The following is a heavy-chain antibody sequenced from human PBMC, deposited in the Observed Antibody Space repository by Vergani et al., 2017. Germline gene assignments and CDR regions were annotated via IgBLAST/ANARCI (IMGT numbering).Heavy chain of an antibody. V-gene: IGHV3-73*01. D-gene: IGHD2-15*01. J-gene: IGHJ3*02. CDR3: TRPGWQTDAFDI. CDR2: IRSKANSYAT. Sequence: EVQLVESGGGLVQPGGSLKLSCAASGFTFSGSAMHWVRQASGKGLEWVGRIRSKANSYATAYAASVKGRFTIPRDDSKNTAYLQMNSLITEDTAVYYCTRPGWQTDAFDIWGQGTMVTVSS. CDR1: GFTFSGSA.